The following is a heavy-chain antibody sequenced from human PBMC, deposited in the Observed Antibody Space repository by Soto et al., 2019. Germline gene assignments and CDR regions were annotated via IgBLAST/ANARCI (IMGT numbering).Heavy chain of an antibody. J-gene: IGHJ6*02. CDR3: AKGEMATIDYYGMDV. CDR1: GFTFSSYG. CDR2: ISYDGSNK. Sequence: QVQLVESGGGVVQPGRSLRLSCAASGFTFSSYGMHWVRQAPGKGLEWVAVISYDGSNKYYADSVKGRFTISRDNSKNTLYLQMNSLRAEDTAVYYCAKGEMATIDYYGMDVWGQGTTVTVSS. D-gene: IGHD5-12*01. V-gene: IGHV3-30*18.